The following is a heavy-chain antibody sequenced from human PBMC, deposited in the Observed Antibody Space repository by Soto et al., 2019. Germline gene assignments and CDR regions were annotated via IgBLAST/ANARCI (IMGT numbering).Heavy chain of an antibody. Sequence: GGSLRLSCAASGFTFSSYAMSWVRQAPGKGLEWVSAISGSGGSTYYADSVKGRFTISRDNSKNTLYLQMNSLRAEDTAVYYCAKYHIVVVVAAASNWFDPWGQGTLVTFSS. CDR2: ISGSGGST. CDR1: GFTFSSYA. CDR3: AKYHIVVVVAAASNWFDP. D-gene: IGHD2-15*01. V-gene: IGHV3-23*01. J-gene: IGHJ5*02.